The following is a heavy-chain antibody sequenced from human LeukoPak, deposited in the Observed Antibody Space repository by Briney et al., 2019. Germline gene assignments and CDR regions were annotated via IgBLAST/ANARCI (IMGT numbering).Heavy chain of an antibody. CDR3: ARGRFYYMDV. CDR2: IYYSGST. Sequence: PSETLSLTCTVTGGSISSSSYYWGWIRQPPGKGLEWIGSIYYSGSTYYNPSLKSRVTISVDTSKNQFSLKLSSVTAADTAVYYCARGRFYYMDVWGKGTTVTVSS. J-gene: IGHJ6*03. V-gene: IGHV4-39*01. CDR1: GGSISSSSYY.